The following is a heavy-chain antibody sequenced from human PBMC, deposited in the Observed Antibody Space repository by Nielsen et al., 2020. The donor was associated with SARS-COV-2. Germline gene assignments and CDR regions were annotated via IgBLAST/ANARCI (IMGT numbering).Heavy chain of an antibody. D-gene: IGHD3-10*01. J-gene: IGHJ3*01. CDR3: AKDGVVRGDALDL. Sequence: GESLKISCAASGFTFNIYAMAWVRRAPGRGLQWVTGVSASGSSTYYTDSVKGRFSISRDNSKNTLFLQMHSLRVEDTALYYCAKDGVVRGDALDLWGKGTMVTVSS. CDR1: GFTFNIYA. V-gene: IGHV3-23*01. CDR2: VSASGSST.